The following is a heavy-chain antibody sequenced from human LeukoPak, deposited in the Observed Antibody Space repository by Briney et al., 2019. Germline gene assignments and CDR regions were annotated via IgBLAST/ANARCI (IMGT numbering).Heavy chain of an antibody. V-gene: IGHV2-5*02. D-gene: IGHD4-11*01. Sequence: SGPTLVNPTQTLTLNCTFSGVSLSTSGVGVGWSRQPPGKALEWLALIYWDDDKRYSPSLKSRLTITTDSSKNQVVLTMNNTVHVCTTPYYCEHSTLNYDAFDIRGQGTMVTVSS. J-gene: IGHJ3*02. CDR3: EHSTLNYDAFDI. CDR1: GVSLSTSGVG. CDR2: IYWDDDK.